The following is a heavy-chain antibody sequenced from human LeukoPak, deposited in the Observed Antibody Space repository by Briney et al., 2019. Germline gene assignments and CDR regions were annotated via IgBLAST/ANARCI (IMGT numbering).Heavy chain of an antibody. Sequence: HPGGSLRLSCAASGXTFSSYWXXWXXXAXGXGLVWVXXINSDGSITNYADSVEGRFTISRDNAKNTLYLQMNSLRAEDTAVYYCVRERGAAHSLYWFDPWGQGTVVSVSS. CDR2: INSDGSIT. D-gene: IGHD6-25*01. CDR3: VRERGAAHSLYWFDP. V-gene: IGHV3-74*01. J-gene: IGHJ5*02. CDR1: GXTFSSYW.